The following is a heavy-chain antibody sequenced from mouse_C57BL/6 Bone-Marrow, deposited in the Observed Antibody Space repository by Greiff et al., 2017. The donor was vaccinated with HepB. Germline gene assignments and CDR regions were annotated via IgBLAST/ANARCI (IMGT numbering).Heavy chain of an antibody. CDR2: ISSGGSYT. D-gene: IGHD2-4*01. V-gene: IGHV5-6*02. J-gene: IGHJ4*01. Sequence: DVKLVESGGDLVKPGGSLKLSCAASGFTFSSYGMSWVRQTPDKRLEWVATISSGGSYTYYPDSVKGRFTISRDNAKNTLYLQMSSLKSEDTAMYYCARQNDYASEDYWGQGTSVTVSS. CDR3: ARQNDYASEDY. CDR1: GFTFSSYG.